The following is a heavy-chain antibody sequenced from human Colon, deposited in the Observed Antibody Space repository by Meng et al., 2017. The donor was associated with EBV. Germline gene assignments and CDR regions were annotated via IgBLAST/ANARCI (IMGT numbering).Heavy chain of an antibody. D-gene: IGHD4-23*01. CDR3: ARHTFSGNPGGIDS. CDR2: QCHADDT. CDR1: VGPISRTGTC. Sequence: HRRLRGSGLGLVQPSGTLSLTVTASVGPISRTGTCGGWIRQPPGKGLEWIGSQCHADDTYYNPSLMGRVTISVDTSKNQVSLKLTSVTAADTSIYYCARHTFSGNPGGIDSWGQGILVTVSS. V-gene: IGHV4-39*01. J-gene: IGHJ4*02.